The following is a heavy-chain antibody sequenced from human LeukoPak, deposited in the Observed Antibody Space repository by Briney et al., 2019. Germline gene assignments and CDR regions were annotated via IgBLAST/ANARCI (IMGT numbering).Heavy chain of an antibody. D-gene: IGHD3-16*02. CDR1: GYSFTSYW. CDR3: ARQVADYVWGSYRPAFFAFDI. J-gene: IGHJ3*02. V-gene: IGHV5-51*01. Sequence: KSGESLKISCKGSGYSFTSYWIGWVRQMPGKGLEWMGIIYPGDSDTRYSPSFQGQVTISADKSISTAYLQWSSLKASDTAMYYCARQVADYVWGSYRPAFFAFDIWGQGTMVTVSS. CDR2: IYPGDSDT.